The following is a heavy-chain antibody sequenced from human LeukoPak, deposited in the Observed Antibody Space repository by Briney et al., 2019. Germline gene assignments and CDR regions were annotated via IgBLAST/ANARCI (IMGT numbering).Heavy chain of an antibody. Sequence: GGSLRLSCAASGFTFSRYAMSWVRQAPGKGLEWVSAISGSGGSTYYADSVKGRFTISRDNSKNTLYLQMNSLRAEDTAVYYCAKDTGYSYGYSDYWGQGTLVTVSS. J-gene: IGHJ4*02. CDR3: AKDTGYSYGYSDY. CDR1: GFTFSRYA. D-gene: IGHD5-18*01. CDR2: ISGSGGST. V-gene: IGHV3-23*01.